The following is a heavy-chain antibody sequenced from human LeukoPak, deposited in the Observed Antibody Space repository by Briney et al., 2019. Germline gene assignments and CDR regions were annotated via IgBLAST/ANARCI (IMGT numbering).Heavy chain of an antibody. CDR3: AKDYYDSSGYPRPFDY. CDR2: IYYSGST. V-gene: IGHV4-39*07. CDR1: GGSISSSSYY. D-gene: IGHD3-22*01. J-gene: IGHJ4*02. Sequence: SETLSLTCTVSGGSISSSSYYWGWIRQPPGKGLEWIGSIYYSGSTYYNPSLKSRVTISGDASKNQFSLKLSSVTAADTAVYYCAKDYYDSSGYPRPFDYWGQGTLVTVSS.